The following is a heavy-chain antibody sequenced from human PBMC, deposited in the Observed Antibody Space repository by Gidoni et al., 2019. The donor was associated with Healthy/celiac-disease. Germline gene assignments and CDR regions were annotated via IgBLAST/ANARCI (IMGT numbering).Heavy chain of an antibody. Sequence: QVQLQQWGAGLLKPSETLSLTCAVSGGSFSGYYWSWIRQPPGKGLEWIGEINHSGSTNYNPSLKSRVTISVDTSKNQFSLKLSSVTAADTAVYYCARGRLDGFDYWGQGTLVTVSS. CDR1: GGSFSGYY. CDR3: ARGRLDGFDY. CDR2: INHSGST. V-gene: IGHV4-34*01. D-gene: IGHD2-2*03. J-gene: IGHJ4*02.